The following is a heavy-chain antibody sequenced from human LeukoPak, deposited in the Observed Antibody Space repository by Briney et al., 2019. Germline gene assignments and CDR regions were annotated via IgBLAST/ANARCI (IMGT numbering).Heavy chain of an antibody. CDR3: ARKRSSGYHYYYYYMDV. Sequence: SETLSLTCAVYGGSFSGYYWSWIRQPPGKGLEWIGEINHSGSTNYNPSLKSRVTISVDTSKNQFSLKLSSVTAADTAVYYCARKRSSGYHYYYYYMDVWGQGTTVTVSS. D-gene: IGHD3-22*01. V-gene: IGHV4-34*01. CDR2: INHSGST. J-gene: IGHJ6*03. CDR1: GGSFSGYY.